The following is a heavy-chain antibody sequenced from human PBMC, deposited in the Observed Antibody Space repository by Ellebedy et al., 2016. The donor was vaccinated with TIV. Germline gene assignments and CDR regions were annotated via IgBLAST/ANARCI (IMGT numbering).Heavy chain of an antibody. J-gene: IGHJ6*03. CDR1: GGSFSTYY. CDR2: IYYSGST. CDR3: ARKGLGASMSYYYHYMDV. D-gene: IGHD1-26*01. Sequence: MPSETLSLTCTVSGGSFSTYYWSWVRQPPGKGLEWIGYIYYSGSTNFNPSLKSRVTISVDTSKRQISLKLRSVTAADTAVYYCARKGLGASMSYYYHYMDVWGKGTTVTVSS. V-gene: IGHV4-59*08.